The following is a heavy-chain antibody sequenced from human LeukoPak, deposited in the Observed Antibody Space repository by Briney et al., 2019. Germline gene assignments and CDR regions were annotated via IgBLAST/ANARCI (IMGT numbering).Heavy chain of an antibody. D-gene: IGHD5-18*01. CDR2: INQDGSEK. J-gene: IGHJ4*02. Sequence: GGSLRLSCAASGFTFRAYWMSWVRQAPGKGLEWVANINQDGSEKDYVDSVKGRFTISRDNARNSLYLQMNILRAEDTAVYFCARLRYTYGKNFDYWGQGALVTVSS. CDR1: GFTFRAYW. CDR3: ARLRYTYGKNFDY. V-gene: IGHV3-7*01.